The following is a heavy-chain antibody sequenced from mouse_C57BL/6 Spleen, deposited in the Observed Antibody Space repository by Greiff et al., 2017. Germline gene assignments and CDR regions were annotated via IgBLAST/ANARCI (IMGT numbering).Heavy chain of an antibody. CDR1: GYAFSSSW. V-gene: IGHV1-82*01. CDR2: IYPGDGDT. CDR3: ARGRGYYDSFCY. D-gene: IGHD2-4*01. Sequence: QVQLQQSGPELVKPGASVKISCKASGYAFSSSWMNWVKQRPGKGLEWIGRIYPGDGDTNYNGKFKGKATLTADKSSSTSYLQRRSLTSEDSAVYFCARGRGYYDSFCYWGQGTTLTVSS. J-gene: IGHJ2*01.